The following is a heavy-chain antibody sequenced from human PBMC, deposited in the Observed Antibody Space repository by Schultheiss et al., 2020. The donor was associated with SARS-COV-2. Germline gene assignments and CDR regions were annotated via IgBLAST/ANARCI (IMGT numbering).Heavy chain of an antibody. CDR2: ISYDGSNK. J-gene: IGHJ6*02. Sequence: GGSLRLSCAASGFTFNNYGMHWVRQAPGKGLEWVAVISYDGSNKYYADSVKGRFTISRDNSKNTLYLQMNSLRAEDTAVYYCARRTVALGMDVWGQGTTVTVSS. CDR3: ARRTVALGMDV. CDR1: GFTFNNYG. V-gene: IGHV3-30*03. D-gene: IGHD4-23*01.